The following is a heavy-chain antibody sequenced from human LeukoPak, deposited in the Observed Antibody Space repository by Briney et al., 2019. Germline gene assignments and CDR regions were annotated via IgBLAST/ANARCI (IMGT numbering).Heavy chain of an antibody. D-gene: IGHD3-10*01. V-gene: IGHV3-74*01. CDR3: ARGAVLWFGEQRYYFDY. Sequence: PGGSLRLSCAASGFTFSSYWMHWVRQAPGKGLVWVSRINSDGSSTSYADSVKGRFTISRDNSKNTLYLQMNSLRAEDTAVYYCARGAVLWFGEQRYYFDYWGQGTLVTVSS. J-gene: IGHJ4*02. CDR1: GFTFSSYW. CDR2: INSDGSST.